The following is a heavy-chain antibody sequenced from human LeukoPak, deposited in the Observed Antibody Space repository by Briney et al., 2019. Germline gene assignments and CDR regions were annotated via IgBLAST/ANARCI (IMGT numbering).Heavy chain of an antibody. V-gene: IGHV1-69*06. CDR3: AGMGGWYDYYFDY. CDR2: IIPIFGTA. D-gene: IGHD6-19*01. J-gene: IGHJ4*02. Sequence: SVKVSCKASGGTFISYAISWVRQAPGQGVEWMGGIIPIFGTANYAQKFQGRVTITADKSTSTAYMELSSLRSEDTAVYYCAGMGGWYDYYFDYWGQGTLVTVSS. CDR1: GGTFISYA.